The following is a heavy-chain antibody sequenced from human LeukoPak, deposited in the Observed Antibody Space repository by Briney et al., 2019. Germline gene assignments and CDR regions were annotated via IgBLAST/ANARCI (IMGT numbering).Heavy chain of an antibody. Sequence: GGSLRLSCAASGFTFSSYSMNWVRQAPGKGLEWVSSISSSSSYIYYADSVKGRFTISRDNAKNSLYLQMNSLRAEDTAVYYCARDRPYYDFWSGPYYYYGMDAWGQGTTVTVSS. V-gene: IGHV3-21*01. D-gene: IGHD3-3*01. CDR3: ARDRPYYDFWSGPYYYYGMDA. J-gene: IGHJ6*02. CDR2: ISSSSSYI. CDR1: GFTFSSYS.